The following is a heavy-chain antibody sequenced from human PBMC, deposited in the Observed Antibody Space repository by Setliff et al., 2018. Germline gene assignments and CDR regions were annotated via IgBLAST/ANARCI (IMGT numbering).Heavy chain of an antibody. V-gene: IGHV4-4*07. CDR2: VFVDGST. CDR1: GGSISSHY. D-gene: IGHD1-26*01. J-gene: IGHJ6*03. CDR3: ATRKSSGRLYYMDV. Sequence: SETLSLTCTVSGGSISSHYWTWIRQPAGKGLEWIGRVFVDGSTNYNPSLKSRVTISGDTSKNQVSLRLSSVTAADTAVYYCATRKSSGRLYYMDVWGKGTTVTVSS.